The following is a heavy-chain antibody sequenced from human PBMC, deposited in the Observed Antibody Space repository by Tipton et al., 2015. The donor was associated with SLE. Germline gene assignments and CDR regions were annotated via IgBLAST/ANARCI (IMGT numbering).Heavy chain of an antibody. V-gene: IGHV4-39*07. Sequence: GLVKPSETLSLTCSVSGGSISSNDYYWGWIRQPPGKGLEWIGSIFYTGSTYYNPSLKSRVSFSIDTSKHQFSLKLNSVTAADTAVYYCARRHYSGPFDSWGQGTLVTVSS. CDR2: IFYTGST. J-gene: IGHJ4*02. CDR1: GGSISSNDYY. CDR3: ARRHYSGPFDS. D-gene: IGHD5-12*01.